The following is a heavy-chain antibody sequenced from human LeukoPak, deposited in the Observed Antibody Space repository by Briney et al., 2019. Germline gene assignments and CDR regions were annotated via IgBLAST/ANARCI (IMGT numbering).Heavy chain of an antibody. CDR2: ISYDGSNK. D-gene: IGHD3-10*01. J-gene: IGHJ4*02. V-gene: IGHV3-30*03. CDR3: ARASEESGFDY. Sequence: GGSLRLSCAASGFTFSSYGMHWVRQAPGKGLEWVAVISYDGSNKYYADSVKGRFTISRDNAKNSLYLQMNSLRAEDTAVYYCARASEESGFDYWGQGTLVTVSS. CDR1: GFTFSSYG.